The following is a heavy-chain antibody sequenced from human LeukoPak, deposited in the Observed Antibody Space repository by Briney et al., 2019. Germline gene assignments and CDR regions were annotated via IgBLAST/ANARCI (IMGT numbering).Heavy chain of an antibody. V-gene: IGHV5-51*01. CDR3: ARQNSYGYCDH. CDR1: GYSFTTYR. J-gene: IGHJ4*02. Sequence: GESLKISCKGSGYSFTTYRIVWVRQMPGKGLEWMGIIYPGDSDTTYSPSFQGQATISVDQSISTAYLQWSSLKASDTAIYYCARQNSYGYCDHWGQGTLVTVSS. CDR2: IYPGDSDT. D-gene: IGHD5-18*01.